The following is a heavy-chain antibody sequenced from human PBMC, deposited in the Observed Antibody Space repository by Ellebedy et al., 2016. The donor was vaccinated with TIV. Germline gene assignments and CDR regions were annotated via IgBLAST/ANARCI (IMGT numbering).Heavy chain of an antibody. CDR2: ISSNGDTE. Sequence: PGGSLRLSCAASGFAFSSYEMNWVRQAPGKGLEWLSYISSNGDTEKYADSVKGRFTISRDNARNSLSLQMNSLRAEDTAVYFCARDHLSEGSGSYSAWFDPWGQGTLVTVSS. CDR1: GFAFSSYE. V-gene: IGHV3-48*03. D-gene: IGHD3-10*01. CDR3: ARDHLSEGSGSYSAWFDP. J-gene: IGHJ5*02.